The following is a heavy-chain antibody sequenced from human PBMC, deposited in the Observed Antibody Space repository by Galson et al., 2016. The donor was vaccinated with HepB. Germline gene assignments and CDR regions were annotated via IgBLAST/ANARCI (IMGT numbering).Heavy chain of an antibody. D-gene: IGHD4-17*01. CDR3: VKGGSITLTMRWYFDL. Sequence: SLRLSCAASGFRFSDYIMSWVRQAPGKGLEWVSAISGSGESTYYAGSMKGRVDISRENSKNTFFLEMNSLRADDTGVYYCVKGGSITLTMRWYFDLWGRGTLATVSS. CDR2: ISGSGEST. CDR1: GFRFSDYI. V-gene: IGHV3-23*01. J-gene: IGHJ2*01.